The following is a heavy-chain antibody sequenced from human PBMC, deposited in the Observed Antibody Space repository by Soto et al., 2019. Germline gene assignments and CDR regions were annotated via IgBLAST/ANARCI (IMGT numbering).Heavy chain of an antibody. V-gene: IGHV3-53*01. D-gene: IGHD3-22*01. CDR3: ARGIVGVMIDYYYGIDV. Sequence: EVQLVESGGGLIQPGGSLRLSCAASGFIVSSNYMSWVRQAQGKGLEWVPLLYSGGSTYYADSAQGRFTISRDNSTNTLDLQMNSLRVEDTAVYYCARGIVGVMIDYYYGIDVWGQGTTVTVAS. J-gene: IGHJ6*02. CDR2: LYSGGST. CDR1: GFIVSSNY.